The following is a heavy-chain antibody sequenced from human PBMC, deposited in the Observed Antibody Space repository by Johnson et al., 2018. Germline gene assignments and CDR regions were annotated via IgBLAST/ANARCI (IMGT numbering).Heavy chain of an antibody. CDR1: GFTFRNYG. CDR2: ISYDGSNT. CDR3: AQDPVWVAVVPTAEYFQH. D-gene: IGHD2-2*01. J-gene: IGHJ1*01. V-gene: IGHV3-30*18. Sequence: QVQLVQSWGGVVQPGRSXRLSCAASGFTFRNYGMHWVRQAPGKGLEWVALISYDGSNTDYTDSVNGRFTISRDNSENTLYLQMNTLRPDDTGVYYCAQDPVWVAVVPTAEYFQHWGQGTLVTVSS.